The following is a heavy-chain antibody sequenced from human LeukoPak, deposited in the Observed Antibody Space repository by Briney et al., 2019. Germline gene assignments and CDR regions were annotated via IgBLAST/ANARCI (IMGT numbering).Heavy chain of an antibody. CDR3: VKDHGYSSGWYDEGSWFDP. CDR1: GFTFSSYA. V-gene: IGHV3-64D*06. CDR2: ISSNGGST. Sequence: GGSLRLSCSASGFTFSSYAMHWVRQAPGKGLEYVSAISSNGGSTYYADSVKGRFTISRDNSKNTLYLQMSSLRAEDTAVYYCVKDHGYSSGWYDEGSWFDPRGQGTLVTVSS. D-gene: IGHD6-19*01. J-gene: IGHJ5*02.